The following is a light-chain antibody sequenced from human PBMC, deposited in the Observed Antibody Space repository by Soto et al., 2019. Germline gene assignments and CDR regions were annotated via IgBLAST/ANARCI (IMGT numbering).Light chain of an antibody. CDR2: ESS. CDR1: SADIGSFNL. CDR3: CCFAGSNTYI. J-gene: IGLJ2*01. V-gene: IGLV2-23*01. Sequence: QSALTQPASLSGSPGQSITISCTGTSADIGSFNLVSWYQQFPGEVPKLIIYESSKRPSGISTRFSGSRSDNTASLTVSGLQAEDEADYYCCCFAGSNTYIFGGGTKLTVL.